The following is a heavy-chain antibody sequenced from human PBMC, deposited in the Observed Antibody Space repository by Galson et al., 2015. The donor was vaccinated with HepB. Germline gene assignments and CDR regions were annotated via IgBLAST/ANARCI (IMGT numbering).Heavy chain of an antibody. Sequence: SLRLSCAASGFTFSSYGMHWVRQAPGKGLEWVAVISYDGSNKYYADSVKGRFTISRDNSKNTLYLQMNSLRAEDTAVYYCAKEPFGSGSYPSPPGYYFDYWGQGTLVTVSS. CDR2: ISYDGSNK. CDR1: GFTFSSYG. J-gene: IGHJ4*02. V-gene: IGHV3-30*18. D-gene: IGHD3-10*01. CDR3: AKEPFGSGSYPSPPGYYFDY.